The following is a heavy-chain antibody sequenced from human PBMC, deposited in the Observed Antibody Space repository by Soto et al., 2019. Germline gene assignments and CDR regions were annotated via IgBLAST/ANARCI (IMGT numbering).Heavy chain of an antibody. CDR3: ARAIIYGDYYYYGMDV. V-gene: IGHV4-61*01. CDR2: IYYSGST. D-gene: IGHD4-17*01. Sequence: SETLSLTFTVSGGSVSSGSYYWSCIRQPPWKGLEWIGYIYYSGSTDYNPSLKSRVTISVDTSKNQFSLRLSSVTAADTAVYYCARAIIYGDYYYYGMDVWGQGTTDTVS. J-gene: IGHJ6*02. CDR1: GGSVSSGSYY.